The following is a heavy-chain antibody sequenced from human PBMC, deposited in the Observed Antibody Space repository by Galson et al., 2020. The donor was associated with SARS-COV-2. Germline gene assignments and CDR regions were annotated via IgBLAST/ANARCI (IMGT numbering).Heavy chain of an antibody. CDR2: IYYPGST. CDR1: GGSISNGDYY. J-gene: IGHJ6*03. Sequence: SETLSLTCTVSGGSISNGDYYWSWIRQLPGKGLEWIGYIYYPGSTYYNPSLNSLVTMSVDTSKNQFSLKLSSVTAADTAVYYCARLTGSPNYYYYYMDVWGKGTTVTVSS. V-gene: IGHV4-31*01. CDR3: ARLTGSPNYYYYYMDV. D-gene: IGHD1-20*01.